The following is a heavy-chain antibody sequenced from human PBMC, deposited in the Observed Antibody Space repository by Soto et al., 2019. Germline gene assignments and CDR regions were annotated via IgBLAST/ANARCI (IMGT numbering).Heavy chain of an antibody. V-gene: IGHV4-59*01. D-gene: IGHD3-10*01. Sequence: QVQLQESGPGLVKPSETLSLTCTVSGGSISSYYWSWIRQPPGKGLEWIGYIYYSGSTNYNPSLKSRVTISVDTSKNQFSLKLSSVTAADTAVYYCARGDPLLWFGEKVYYGMDVWGQGTTVTVPS. CDR2: IYYSGST. CDR1: GGSISSYY. J-gene: IGHJ6*02. CDR3: ARGDPLLWFGEKVYYGMDV.